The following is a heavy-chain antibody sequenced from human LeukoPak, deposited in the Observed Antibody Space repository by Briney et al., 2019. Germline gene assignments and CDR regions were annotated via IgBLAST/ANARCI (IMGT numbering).Heavy chain of an antibody. D-gene: IGHD1-7*01. CDR1: GLTFSNAW. J-gene: IGHJ4*02. V-gene: IGHV3-15*07. CDR2: IKSKTDGETS. CDR3: SKLHPDDY. Sequence: GGSLRLSCGVSGLTFSNAWMNWVRQAPGKGLEWVGRIKSKTDGETSDYAASVKGRFTISRDDSKNTLYLQMSSLKIEDTAVYYCSKLHPDDYWGQGTLVIVSS.